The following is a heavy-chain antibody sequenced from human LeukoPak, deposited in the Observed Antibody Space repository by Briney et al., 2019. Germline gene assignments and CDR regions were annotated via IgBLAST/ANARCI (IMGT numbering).Heavy chain of an antibody. V-gene: IGHV3-23*01. Sequence: GGSLRLSCAASGFTFSSHAMTWVRQAPGKGLEWVSAISGSGASTHYAESVKGRFTISRDNAKNSLYLQMNSLRADDTAVYYCARFAAGGSYYYYMDVWGKGTTVTVSS. D-gene: IGHD3-10*01. CDR1: GFTFSSHA. J-gene: IGHJ6*03. CDR2: ISGSGAST. CDR3: ARFAAGGSYYYYMDV.